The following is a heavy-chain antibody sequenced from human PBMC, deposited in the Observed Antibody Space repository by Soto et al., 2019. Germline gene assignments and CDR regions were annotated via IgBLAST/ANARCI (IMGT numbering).Heavy chain of an antibody. J-gene: IGHJ4*02. Sequence: VESLKISCKGSGYSVTSYWIGWVRQMPGKGLEWMGIIHPGNSDTNYRPPFEGQVTISADKSITTAYLQWNSLKASDTAMYYCARGDYFDTSGIDWGQGTLVTVSS. V-gene: IGHV5-51*01. CDR3: ARGDYFDTSGID. CDR1: GYSVTSYW. CDR2: IHPGNSDT. D-gene: IGHD3-22*01.